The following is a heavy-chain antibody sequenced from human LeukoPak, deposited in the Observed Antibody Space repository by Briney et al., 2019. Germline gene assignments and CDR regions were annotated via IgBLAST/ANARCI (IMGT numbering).Heavy chain of an antibody. CDR3: ARRYSSSWPYYGMDV. J-gene: IGHJ6*02. Sequence: SETLSLTCTVSGGSISSYYWSWIRQPPGKGLEWIGYIYYSGSTNYNPSLKSRVTISVDTSKNQFSLKLSSVTAADTAVYYCARRYSSSWPYYGMDVWGQGTTVTVSS. D-gene: IGHD6-13*01. CDR2: IYYSGST. V-gene: IGHV4-59*08. CDR1: GGSISSYY.